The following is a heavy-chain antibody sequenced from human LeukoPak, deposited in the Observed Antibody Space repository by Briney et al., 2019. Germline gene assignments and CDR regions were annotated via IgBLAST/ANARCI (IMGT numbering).Heavy chain of an antibody. J-gene: IGHJ5*02. D-gene: IGHD6-13*01. Sequence: PGGSLTLFCAASGFTFSSYAMSWVRQAPGKGLEWVSSISGSGGSTYYADSVKGRFTLSRDNSKNTLYLQMNSLRAEDTAVYYCAKDRGVIAAAGNWSDPWGQGTLVTVSS. CDR2: ISGSGGST. V-gene: IGHV3-23*01. CDR1: GFTFSSYA. CDR3: AKDRGVIAAAGNWSDP.